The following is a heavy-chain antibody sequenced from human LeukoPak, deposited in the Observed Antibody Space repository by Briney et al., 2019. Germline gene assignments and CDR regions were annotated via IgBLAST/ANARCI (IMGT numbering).Heavy chain of an antibody. V-gene: IGHV1-2*02. CDR1: GYTFTGYY. Sequence: GASVKVSCKASGYTFTGYYMHWVRQAPGQGLEWMGWINPNSGGTNYAQKSQGRVTMTRDTSISTAYMELSRLRSDDTAVYYCARVVEAYYYGSGSYYFDYWGQGTLVTVSS. CDR3: ARVVEAYYYGSGSYYFDY. J-gene: IGHJ4*02. D-gene: IGHD3-10*01. CDR2: INPNSGGT.